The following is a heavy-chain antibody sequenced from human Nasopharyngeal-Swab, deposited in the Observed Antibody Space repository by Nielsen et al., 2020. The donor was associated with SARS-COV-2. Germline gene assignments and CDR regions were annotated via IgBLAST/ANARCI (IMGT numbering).Heavy chain of an antibody. V-gene: IGHV3-53*01. CDR3: ARDNDEYGMDA. D-gene: IGHD1-1*01. J-gene: IGHJ6*02. Sequence: GESLKISCAASGFTVSRNYTRWVRQAPGKGLEWVSIIYSGGSTHYADSVKGRFTISRDNSKNTVHLQKKSLRAEDTAIYYCARDNDEYGMDAWGQGNTVTVSS. CDR1: GFTVSRNY. CDR2: IYSGGST.